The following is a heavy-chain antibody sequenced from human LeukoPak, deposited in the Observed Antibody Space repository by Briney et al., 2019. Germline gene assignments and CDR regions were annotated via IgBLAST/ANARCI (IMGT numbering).Heavy chain of an antibody. V-gene: IGHV4-59*01. CDR3: ARGGGGYAFDY. Sequence: SETLSLTCTVSGGSISNYYWSWIRQPPGKGREWIGDIYYSGSTNYNPSLKSRVTTSVDTSKNQFSLKLSSVTAADTAVYYCARGGGGYAFDYWGQGALVTVSS. D-gene: IGHD3-16*01. CDR1: GGSISNYY. CDR2: IYYSGST. J-gene: IGHJ4*02.